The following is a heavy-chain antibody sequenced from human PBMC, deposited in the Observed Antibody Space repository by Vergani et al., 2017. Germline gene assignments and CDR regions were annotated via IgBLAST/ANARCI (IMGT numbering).Heavy chain of an antibody. V-gene: IGHV3-23*03. CDR1: GFTFSSYA. Sequence: EVQLLESGGGLVQPGGSLRLSCAASGFTFSSYAMSWVRQAPGKGLEWVSVIYSGGSTYYADSVKGRFTISRDNSKNTLYLQMNSLRAEDTAVYYCARDYYDIWGQGTMVTVSS. D-gene: IGHD3-10*01. CDR3: ARDYYDI. CDR2: IYSGGST. J-gene: IGHJ3*02.